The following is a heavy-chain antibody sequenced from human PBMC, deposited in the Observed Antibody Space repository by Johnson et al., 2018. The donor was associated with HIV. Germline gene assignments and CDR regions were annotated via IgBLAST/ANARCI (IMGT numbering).Heavy chain of an antibody. Sequence: QVQLVESGGGVVQPGRSLRLSCAASGFTFSSYAMHWVRQAPGKGLEWVAVISYDGSNKYYADSVKVRFTISRDNSKNTLYLPMNSLRAEDTALYFCARVEYWNHDSDAFDIWGQGTMVTVFS. CDR2: ISYDGSNK. D-gene: IGHD1-1*01. V-gene: IGHV3-30*04. CDR3: ARVEYWNHDSDAFDI. J-gene: IGHJ3*02. CDR1: GFTFSSYA.